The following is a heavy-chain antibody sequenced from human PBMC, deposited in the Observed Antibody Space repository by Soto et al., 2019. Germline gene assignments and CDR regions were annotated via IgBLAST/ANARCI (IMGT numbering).Heavy chain of an antibody. D-gene: IGHD4-4*01. J-gene: IGHJ6*03. V-gene: IGHV3-66*01. CDR3: ARETTVTTLDYYYMDV. CDR2: IYSGGST. CDR1: GVTLSRKS. Sequence: AGGALRLSWGGSGVTLSRKSMSWVRQAPGKGLEWVSVIYSGGSTYYADSVKGRFTISRDNSKNTLYLQMNSLRAEDTAVYYCARETTVTTLDYYYMDVRGKGTTVTVSS.